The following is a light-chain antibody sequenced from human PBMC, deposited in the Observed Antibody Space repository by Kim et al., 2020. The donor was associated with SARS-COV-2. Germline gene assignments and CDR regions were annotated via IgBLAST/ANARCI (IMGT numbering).Light chain of an antibody. V-gene: IGLV2-14*01. J-gene: IGLJ1*01. Sequence: QSALTQPASVSVSPGQSITISCTGTSSDVGGYNYVSWYQQHPGKAPKLMIYDVSKRPSGVSNRFSGSKSGNTASLTISGLQAEDEADYYCSSYTSSSTSLYVFGTGTKV. CDR3: SSYTSSSTSLYV. CDR1: SSDVGGYNY. CDR2: DVS.